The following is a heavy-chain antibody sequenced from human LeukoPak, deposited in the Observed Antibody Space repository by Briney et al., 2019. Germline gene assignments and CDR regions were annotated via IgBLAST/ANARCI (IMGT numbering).Heavy chain of an antibody. J-gene: IGHJ4*02. D-gene: IGHD2-2*01. CDR3: AEAPGGCSSTSCYSLDY. CDR2: ISYDGSNK. CDR1: GFTFSSYG. Sequence: GGSLRLSCAASGFTFSSYGMHWVRQAPGKGLEWVAVISYDGSNKYYADSVKGRFTISRDNSKNPLYLQMNSLRAEDTAVYYCAEAPGGCSSTSCYSLDYWGQGTLVTVSS. V-gene: IGHV3-30*18.